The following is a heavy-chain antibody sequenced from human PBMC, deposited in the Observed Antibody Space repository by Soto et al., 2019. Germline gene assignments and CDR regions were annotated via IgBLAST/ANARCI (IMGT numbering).Heavy chain of an antibody. CDR2: IKQDGSEK. CDR1: GFTFNTYW. Sequence: EVQLVESGGGLVQPGGSLRLSCAASGFTFNTYWMKWVRQAPGKGLEWVADIKQDGSEKYYVDSVKGRFTISRDNAKNSLYLQMNSLRAEDTAVYYCTRVGWGRYFDLWGRGTLVIVSS. J-gene: IGHJ2*01. D-gene: IGHD2-21*02. CDR3: TRVGWGRYFDL. V-gene: IGHV3-7*05.